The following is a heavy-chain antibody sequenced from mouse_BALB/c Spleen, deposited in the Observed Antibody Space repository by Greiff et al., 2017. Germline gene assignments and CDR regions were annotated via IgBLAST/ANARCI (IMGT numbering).Heavy chain of an antibody. CDR3: VRERSDGYGAMDY. CDR1: GFTFNTYA. J-gene: IGHJ4*01. V-gene: IGHV10-3*03. D-gene: IGHD1-2*01. Sequence: EVQLQQSGGGLVQPKGSLKLSCAASGFTFNTYAMHWVCQAPGKGLEWVARIRSKSNNYATYYADSVKDRFTISRDDSQSMLYLQMNNLKTEDTAMYYCVRERSDGYGAMDYWGQGTSVTVSS. CDR2: IRSKSNNYAT.